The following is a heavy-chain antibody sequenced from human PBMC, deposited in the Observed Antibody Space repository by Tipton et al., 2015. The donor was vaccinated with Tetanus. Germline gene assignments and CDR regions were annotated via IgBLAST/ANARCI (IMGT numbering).Heavy chain of an antibody. CDR1: GFTFDDYT. CDR2: ITYNSGDI. V-gene: IGHV3-9*01. Sequence: SLRLSCAASGFTFDDYTMHWVRQAPGKGLEWVSGITYNSGDIGYADSVKGRFTISRDNAKNSLYLQMNSLRAEDTALYYCAKDVISFGGVINYFDHWGQGTLVTVSS. CDR3: AKDVISFGGVINYFDH. D-gene: IGHD3-16*02. J-gene: IGHJ4*02.